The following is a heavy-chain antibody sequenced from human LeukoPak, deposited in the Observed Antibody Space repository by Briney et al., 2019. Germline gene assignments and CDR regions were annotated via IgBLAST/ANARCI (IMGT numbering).Heavy chain of an antibody. CDR1: GDSVSSNSAA. CDR2: TYYRSRWYN. J-gene: IGHJ5*02. V-gene: IGHV6-1*01. Sequence: SQTLSLTCAISGDSVSSNSAAWNWIRQSPSRGLEWLGRTYYRSRWYNDYAVSVKSRITINPDTSKNQFSLQLNSVTPEDTAVYYCARDKRDEASHSSSGWWFDPWGQGTLVTVSS. CDR3: ARDKRDEASHSSSGWWFDP. D-gene: IGHD6-6*01.